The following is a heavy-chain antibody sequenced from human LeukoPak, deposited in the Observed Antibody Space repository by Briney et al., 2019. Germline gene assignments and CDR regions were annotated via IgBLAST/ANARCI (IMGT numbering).Heavy chain of an antibody. CDR2: TFYRSKWYF. J-gene: IGHJ4*02. V-gene: IGHV6-1*01. D-gene: IGHD6-19*01. CDR1: GDNVSTNSGA. Sequence: SQTLSLTCAISGDNVSTNSGAWNWIRQSPSRGLEWLGRTFYRSKWYFDYAVSVKSRITINPDTFKNQFSLQLDSLTPEDTAVYFCAGHSSGWSRFDYWGQGTLVTVSS. CDR3: AGHSSGWSRFDY.